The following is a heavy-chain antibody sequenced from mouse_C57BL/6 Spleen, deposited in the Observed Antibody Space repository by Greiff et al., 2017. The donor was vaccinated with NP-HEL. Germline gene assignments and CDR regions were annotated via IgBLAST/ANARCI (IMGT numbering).Heavy chain of an antibody. D-gene: IGHD3-3*01. CDR1: GFTFSSYA. V-gene: IGHV5-4*01. CDR3: ASRDGFAY. J-gene: IGHJ3*01. CDR2: ISDGGSYT. Sequence: DVQLVESGGGLVKPGGSLKLSCAASGFTFSSYAMSWVRQTPEKRLEWVATISDGGSYTYYPDNVKGRFTISRDNAKNNLYLQMSHLKSEDTAMYYCASRDGFAYWGQGTLVTVSA.